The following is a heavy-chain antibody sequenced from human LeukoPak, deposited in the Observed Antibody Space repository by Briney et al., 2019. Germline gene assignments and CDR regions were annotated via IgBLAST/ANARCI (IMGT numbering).Heavy chain of an antibody. V-gene: IGHV3-23*01. CDR3: AKRIGNSWYYFDF. D-gene: IGHD6-13*01. J-gene: IGHJ4*02. Sequence: PGGSLRLSCAASGFTFSSYAMGWVRQAPGKGLEWVSTIVSSGTNTYYADSVKGRFTISRDDSKNTLYLQMNSLRAEDTAVFYCAKRIGNSWYYFDFWGQGTLVTVSS. CDR1: GFTFSSYA. CDR2: IVSSGTNT.